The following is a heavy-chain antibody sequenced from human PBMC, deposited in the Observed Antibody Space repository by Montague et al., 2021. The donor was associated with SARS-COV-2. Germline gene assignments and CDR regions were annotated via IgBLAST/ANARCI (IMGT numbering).Heavy chain of an antibody. CDR1: GVSISSYY. V-gene: IGHV4-59*04. D-gene: IGHD4-23*01. J-gene: IGHJ6*02. Sequence: SETLSLTCTVSGVSISSYYWTWIRQPPGKTLEWIGYVHYTGSTNFISSLKSRVTMSLDTSKNQFSLRLSSVTAADTAVYYCAGYERGGNYASPIYAMDVWGQGTTVTVSS. CDR3: AGYERGGNYASPIYAMDV. CDR2: VHYTGST.